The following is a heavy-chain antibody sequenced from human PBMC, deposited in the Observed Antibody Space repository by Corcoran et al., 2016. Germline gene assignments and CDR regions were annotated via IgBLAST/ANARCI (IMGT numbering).Heavy chain of an antibody. Sequence: EVQLVESGGGLVQPGGSLRLSCAASGFTFSSYWLSWVRQVPGKGLEWVANIKQDGSEKNYVESVKGRFAISRDNAQKSLYLQMHNLRVEDTAVYYCARDRCTSGPADLWGQGTLVTVSS. V-gene: IGHV3-7*01. CDR2: IKQDGSEK. CDR1: GFTFSSYW. CDR3: ARDRCTSGPADL. D-gene: IGHD2-8*01. J-gene: IGHJ5*02.